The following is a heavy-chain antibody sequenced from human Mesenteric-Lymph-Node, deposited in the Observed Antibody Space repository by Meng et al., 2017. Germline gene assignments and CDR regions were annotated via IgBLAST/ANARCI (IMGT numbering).Heavy chain of an antibody. Sequence: VALAESGGGLVKPGGSLRLSCAASGFAIETYVMHWVRQAPGKGLEWVAVIWYDGSNKYYADSVKGRFTISRDNSKNTLYLQMNSLRAEDTAVYYCARGSVAVDYWGQGTLVTVSS. D-gene: IGHD6-19*01. CDR2: IWYDGSNK. CDR3: ARGSVAVDY. CDR1: GFAIETYV. V-gene: IGHV3-33*08. J-gene: IGHJ4*02.